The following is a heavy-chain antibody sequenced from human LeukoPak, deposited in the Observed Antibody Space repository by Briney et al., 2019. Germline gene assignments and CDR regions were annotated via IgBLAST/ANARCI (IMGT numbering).Heavy chain of an antibody. V-gene: IGHV1-18*01. CDR1: GYSFTTYG. J-gene: IGHJ4*02. Sequence: GASVKVSCKASGYSFTTYGISWVRQAPGQGLEWMGWIRANNNNTDNVQKLQGRVTMTTDTSTSTAYMELSSLRFEDTAVYYCAKDRTTRGDFTSGHDYWGQGTLVTVSS. D-gene: IGHD3-3*01. CDR2: IRANNNNT. CDR3: AKDRTTRGDFTSGHDY.